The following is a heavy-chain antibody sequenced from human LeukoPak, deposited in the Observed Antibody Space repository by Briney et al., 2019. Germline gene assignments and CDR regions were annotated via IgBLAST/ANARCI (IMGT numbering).Heavy chain of an antibody. CDR2: TYYRSKWYN. CDR1: GDSVSSNSAA. J-gene: IGHJ4*02. CDR3: AREELWFGELLSYYFDY. V-gene: IGHV6-1*01. D-gene: IGHD3-10*01. Sequence: SQTLSLTCAISGDSVSSNSAAWNWLRQSPSRGLEWLGRTYYRSKWYNDYAVSVKSRITINPDTSKNRFSLQLNSVTPEDTAVYYCAREELWFGELLSYYFDYWGQGTLVTVSS.